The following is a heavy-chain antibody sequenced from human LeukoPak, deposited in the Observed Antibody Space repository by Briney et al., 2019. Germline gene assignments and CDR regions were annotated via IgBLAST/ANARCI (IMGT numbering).Heavy chain of an antibody. J-gene: IGHJ6*02. D-gene: IGHD1-26*01. CDR1: GFTFSNYA. V-gene: IGHV3-30*04. CDR3: ARGTGLLGVRIVAMDV. CDR2: ISYDGNNK. Sequence: GGSLRLSCAVSGFTFSNYAMHWVRQAPGKGLEWVAVISYDGNNKYYADSVKGRFTISRDSSKNTVYLQMNSLRAEDTAVYYCARGTGLLGVRIVAMDVWGQGTTVTVSS.